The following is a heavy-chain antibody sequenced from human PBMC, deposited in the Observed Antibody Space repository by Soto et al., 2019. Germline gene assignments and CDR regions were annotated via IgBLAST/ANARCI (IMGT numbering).Heavy chain of an antibody. CDR3: ARDLLDTTFYYYFDS. CDR2: IYHSGSS. V-gene: IGHV4-30-4*01. CDR1: GGSLSSGTYY. J-gene: IGHJ4*02. D-gene: IGHD3-16*01. Sequence: SETLSLTCTVSGGSLSSGTYYWSWIRQPPGKGLEWSGYIYHSGSSQSNPSLKSRVTISIDTSKNQFSLELRSVTAADTAAYYCARDLLDTTFYYYFDSWGPGRLFTVPS.